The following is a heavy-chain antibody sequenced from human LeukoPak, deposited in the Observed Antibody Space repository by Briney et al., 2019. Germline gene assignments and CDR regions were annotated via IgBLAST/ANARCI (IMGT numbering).Heavy chain of an antibody. CDR1: GFTFSRFG. CDR2: IGASSGDI. D-gene: IGHD3-3*01. CDR3: ASDRFF. V-gene: IGHV3-21*01. J-gene: IGHJ4*02. Sequence: PGGSLRLSCVVSGFTFSRFGMNWVRQAPGKGREWVSFIGASSGDIKYADSVKGRFTISRDNARRSLYLQMNSLSAEDTAVYFCASDRFFWGQGTLVTVSS.